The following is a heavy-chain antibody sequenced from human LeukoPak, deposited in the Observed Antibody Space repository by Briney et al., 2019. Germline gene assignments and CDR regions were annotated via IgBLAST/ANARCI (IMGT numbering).Heavy chain of an antibody. J-gene: IGHJ6*02. CDR1: GFTFSDSW. CDR2: MNQDGSEK. Sequence: GGSLRLACAASGFTFSDSWMSWVRQAPGKGLEWVANMNQDGSEKDYVDSVKGRFTISRDNARNSLYLQMGSLRAEDTAVYYCATYTHWVAGDVWGQGTTVTVSS. D-gene: IGHD3-16*01. CDR3: ATYTHWVAGDV. V-gene: IGHV3-7*01.